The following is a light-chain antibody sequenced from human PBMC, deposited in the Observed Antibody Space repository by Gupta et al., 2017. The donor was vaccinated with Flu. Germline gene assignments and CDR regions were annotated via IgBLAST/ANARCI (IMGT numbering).Light chain of an antibody. CDR2: DAS. V-gene: IGKV3-11*01. CDR3: QQRTNWLT. Sequence: IVLTQSPATLSLSPEERATLSCRATESIGSYLAWYQQKPGQAPRLLIYDASNRATGIPARFSGSGSGTDFTLTISSLEPEDFAIYYCQQRTNWLTFGGGTKVEI. CDR1: ESIGSY. J-gene: IGKJ4*01.